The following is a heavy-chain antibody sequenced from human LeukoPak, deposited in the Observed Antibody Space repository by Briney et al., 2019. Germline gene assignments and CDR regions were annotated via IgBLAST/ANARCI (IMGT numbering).Heavy chain of an antibody. V-gene: IGHV4-38-2*02. CDR1: GYSISSGYY. CDR2: IYHSGST. Sequence: SETLSLTCTVPGYSISSGYYWGWIRQPPGKGLEWIGSIYHSGSTYYNPSLKSRVTISVDTSKNQFSLKLSSVTAADTAVYYCARLLSGYQNNDYWGQGTLVTVSS. CDR3: ARLLSGYQNNDY. D-gene: IGHD3-22*01. J-gene: IGHJ4*02.